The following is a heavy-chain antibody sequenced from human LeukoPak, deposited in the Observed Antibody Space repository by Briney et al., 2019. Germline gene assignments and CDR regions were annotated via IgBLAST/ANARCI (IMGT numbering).Heavy chain of an antibody. Sequence: SETLSLTCAVYGGSFSGYYWSWIRQPPGKGLEWIGEINHSGSTIYNPSLKSRVTISVDTSKNQFSLKLSSVTAADTAVYYCARGRRYCSSTSYSGGWFDPWGQGTLVTVSS. D-gene: IGHD2-2*01. CDR3: ARGRRYCSSTSYSGGWFDP. CDR1: GGSFSGYY. V-gene: IGHV4-34*01. CDR2: INHSGST. J-gene: IGHJ5*02.